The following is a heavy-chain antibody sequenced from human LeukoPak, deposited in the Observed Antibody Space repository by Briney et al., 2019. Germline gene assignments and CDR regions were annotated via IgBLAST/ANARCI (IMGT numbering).Heavy chain of an antibody. D-gene: IGHD3-10*01. V-gene: IGHV3-20*01. Sequence: GGSLRLSCAASGFTFDDYGMSWVRQAPGKGLEWVSGINWNGGSTCYADSVKGRFTISRDNAKNSLYLQMNSLRAEDTALYHCVREWAEFPHAFDIWGQGTMVTVSS. CDR3: VREWAEFPHAFDI. J-gene: IGHJ3*02. CDR1: GFTFDDYG. CDR2: INWNGGST.